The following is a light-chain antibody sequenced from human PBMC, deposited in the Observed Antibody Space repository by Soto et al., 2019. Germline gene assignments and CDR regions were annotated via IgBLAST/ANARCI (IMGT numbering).Light chain of an antibody. J-gene: IGLJ2*01. CDR2: SDN. V-gene: IGLV1-44*01. CDR3: AAWDDSVSGPGVV. Sequence: QSVLTQAPSASGTPGQRVTISCSGSSSNIGSNTVNWYQHLPGTAPKLLIYSDNQRPSGVPDRFSGSKSGTSASLAISWLQSEDEADYYCAAWDDSVSGPGVVFGGGTKVTVL. CDR1: SSNIGSNT.